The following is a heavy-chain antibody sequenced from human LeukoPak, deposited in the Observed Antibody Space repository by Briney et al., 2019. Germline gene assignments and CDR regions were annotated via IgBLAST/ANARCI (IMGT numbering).Heavy chain of an antibody. D-gene: IGHD3-9*01. CDR3: AKEVRYFDWFLQSMGFDY. J-gene: IGHJ4*02. Sequence: GGSLRLSCAASGFTFSSYVMSWVRQAPGKGLEWVSAISGSGGSTYYADSVKGRFTISRDNSKNTLYLQMNSLRAEDTAVYYCAKEVRYFDWFLQSMGFDYWGQGTLVTVSS. V-gene: IGHV3-23*01. CDR1: GFTFSSYV. CDR2: ISGSGGST.